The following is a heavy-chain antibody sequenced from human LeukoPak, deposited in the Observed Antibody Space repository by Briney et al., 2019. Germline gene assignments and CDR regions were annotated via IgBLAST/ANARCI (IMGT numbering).Heavy chain of an antibody. D-gene: IGHD3-22*01. V-gene: IGHV4-59*12. J-gene: IGHJ4*02. CDR1: GGSISSYY. CDR3: ARVKKSSGYYSVGY. CDR2: IYYSGST. Sequence: SETLSLTCTVSGGSISSYYWSWIRQPPGKGLEWIGYIYYSGSTNYNPSLKSRVTISVDTSKNQFSLKLSSVTAADTAVYYCARVKKSSGYYSVGYWGQGTLVTDSS.